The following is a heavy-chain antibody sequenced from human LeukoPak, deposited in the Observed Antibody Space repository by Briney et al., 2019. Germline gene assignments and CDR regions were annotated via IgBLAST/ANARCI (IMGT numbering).Heavy chain of an antibody. Sequence: QTGGSLRLSCEASGFTFSSYWMGWVRQAPGKELEWVANIMKDGGHKNYVDSVKGRFTISRDNAKNSLFLQMNSLRVDDTAVYYCVRDLDYFAMDSWGQGTLVTVSS. CDR1: GFTFSSYW. V-gene: IGHV3-7*01. J-gene: IGHJ4*02. CDR2: IMKDGGHK. D-gene: IGHD3-10*01. CDR3: VRDLDYFAMDS.